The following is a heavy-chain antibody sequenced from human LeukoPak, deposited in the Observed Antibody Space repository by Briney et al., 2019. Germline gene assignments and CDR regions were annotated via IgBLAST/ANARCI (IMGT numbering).Heavy chain of an antibody. D-gene: IGHD5-24*01. CDR2: IYYSGST. CDR3: AREVGRDGYNYLVY. CDR1: GGSISSSSYY. Sequence: SETLSLTCTVSGGSISSSSYYWGWIRQPPGKGLEWIGSIYYSGSTYYNPPLKSRVTISVDTSKNQFSLKLSSVTAADTAVYYCAREVGRDGYNYLVYWGQGTLVTVSS. J-gene: IGHJ4*02. V-gene: IGHV4-39*07.